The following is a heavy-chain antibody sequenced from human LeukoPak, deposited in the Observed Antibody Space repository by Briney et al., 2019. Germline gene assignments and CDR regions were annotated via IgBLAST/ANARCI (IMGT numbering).Heavy chain of an antibody. D-gene: IGHD6-13*01. V-gene: IGHV3-23*01. CDR3: ANSILAAAGTFFDY. CDR1: GFTFSSYA. Sequence: PRGCPRLSCAASGFTFSSYAMSWGPQAPGKRLEWGSAISGSGGSTYYADSVKGRFTISRDNYKNTLYLQMNSLRAEDTAVYYCANSILAAAGTFFDYWGQGTLVTVSS. J-gene: IGHJ4*02. CDR2: ISGSGGST.